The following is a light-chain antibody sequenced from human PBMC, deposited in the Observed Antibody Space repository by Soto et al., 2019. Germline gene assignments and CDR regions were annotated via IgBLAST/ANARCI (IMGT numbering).Light chain of an antibody. CDR2: GAF. Sequence: EIVMTQSPATLSVSPGERATLSCRASQSVSYNLAWYQQKPGQGPRLLIYGAFTRATGIPARFSGSGSGTEFTLTISSLQSEDFALYYCQQYKNWPALTFGGGTKVEIK. V-gene: IGKV3-15*01. CDR3: QQYKNWPALT. CDR1: QSVSYN. J-gene: IGKJ4*01.